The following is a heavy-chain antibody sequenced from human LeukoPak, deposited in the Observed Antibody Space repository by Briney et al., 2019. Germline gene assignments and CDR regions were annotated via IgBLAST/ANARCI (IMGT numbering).Heavy chain of an antibody. J-gene: IGHJ4*02. CDR1: GFTFSSYS. CDR2: ISSSSSYT. V-gene: IGHV3-21*01. D-gene: IGHD6-6*01. Sequence: PGGPLRLSCAASGFTFSSYSMNWVRQAPGKGLEWVSSISSSSSYTYYADSVKGRFTISRDNAKNSLYLQMNSLRAEDTAVYYCARGHSSSSPGFDYWGQGTLVTVSS. CDR3: ARGHSSSSPGFDY.